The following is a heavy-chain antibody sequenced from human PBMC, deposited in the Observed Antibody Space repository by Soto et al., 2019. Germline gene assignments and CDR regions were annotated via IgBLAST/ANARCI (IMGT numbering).Heavy chain of an antibody. J-gene: IGHJ5*02. CDR2: VYNGGVT. Sequence: PSETLSLTCTVSGVSISSINYYWGWIRQPPGKGLEWIGIVYNGGVTYYNPSLKSRVTISVDTSKNQFSLKLSSVTAADTAVYYCARGRGRFDPWGQGTLVTVSS. V-gene: IGHV4-39*07. CDR3: ARGRGRFDP. CDR1: GVSISSINYY.